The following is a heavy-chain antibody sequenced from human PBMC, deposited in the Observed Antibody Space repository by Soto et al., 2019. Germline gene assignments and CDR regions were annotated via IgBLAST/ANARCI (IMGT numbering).Heavy chain of an antibody. J-gene: IGHJ3*01. CDR2: IHHSCRT. CDR1: VYSLNSFYYY. D-gene: IGHD3-22*01. V-gene: IGHV4-31*03. CDR3: ERAPRLTKIVVVIKEGDGDFDV. Sequence: PSETLSLTCSFFVYSLNSFYYYLTFIRQHAWNCLDLIGHIHHSCRTHYNPSLMSRVDISLDTSKNQLSLTLTSVTDADTAVYYCERAPRLTKIVVVIKEGDGDFDVWGKRKMVNVSS.